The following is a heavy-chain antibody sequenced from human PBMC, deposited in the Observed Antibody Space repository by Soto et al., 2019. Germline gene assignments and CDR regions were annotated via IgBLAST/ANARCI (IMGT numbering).Heavy chain of an antibody. CDR2: IIPILGTA. Sequence: QVQLVQSGAEVKKPGSSVKVSCKASGGTFSSYAISWVRQAPGQGLEWMGGIIPILGTANYAQKFQGRVTITADESTSTAYMELSSLRSGDTAVYYCANIGYSSAIDYWGQGTLVTVSS. CDR3: ANIGYSSAIDY. CDR1: GGTFSSYA. J-gene: IGHJ4*02. D-gene: IGHD6-25*01. V-gene: IGHV1-69*01.